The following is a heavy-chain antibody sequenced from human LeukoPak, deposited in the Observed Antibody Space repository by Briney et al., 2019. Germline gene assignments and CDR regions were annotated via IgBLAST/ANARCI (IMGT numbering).Heavy chain of an antibody. CDR1: GFTFSRYA. CDR2: NSGRGGSS. D-gene: IGHD6-19*01. Sequence: GGSLRLSCAASGFTFSRYAMSWVRQSPGKGLEWVSANSGRGGSSYYADSVKGRFTISRDNSKNTLFLQMNSLRAEDTAVYYCARSSGWWSLDYWGQGTLVTVSS. J-gene: IGHJ4*02. V-gene: IGHV3-23*01. CDR3: ARSSGWWSLDY.